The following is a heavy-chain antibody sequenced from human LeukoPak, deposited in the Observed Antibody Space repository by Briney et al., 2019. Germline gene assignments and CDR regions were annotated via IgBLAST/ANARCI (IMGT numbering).Heavy chain of an antibody. J-gene: IGHJ4*02. CDR1: GFTVSSNY. V-gene: IGHV3-53*01. Sequence: GGSLRLSCAASGFTVSSNYMNWVRQAPGKGLEWVSVIYGGGNIYYADSVKGRFTIPRDNSKNTLYLQMNSLRAEDTAVYYCARGAGYNYPYYFDYWGQGTLVTVSS. D-gene: IGHD5-24*01. CDR3: ARGAGYNYPYYFDY. CDR2: IYGGGNI.